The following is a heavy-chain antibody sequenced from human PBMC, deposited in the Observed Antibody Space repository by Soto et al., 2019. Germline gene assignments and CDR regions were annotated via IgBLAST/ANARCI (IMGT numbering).Heavy chain of an antibody. D-gene: IGHD2-15*01. V-gene: IGHV3-74*01. CDR1: GFTFSSYW. CDR2: INSDGSST. J-gene: IGHJ4*02. CDR3: ARTSLVVPAATREDY. Sequence: EVQLVESGGGLVQPGGSLRLSCAASGFTFSSYWMHWVRQAPGKGLVWVSRINSDGSSTSYADSVKGRFTISRDNAKNTGYLPKNRLRAEDTAVYYCARTSLVVPAATREDYWGQGTLVTVSS.